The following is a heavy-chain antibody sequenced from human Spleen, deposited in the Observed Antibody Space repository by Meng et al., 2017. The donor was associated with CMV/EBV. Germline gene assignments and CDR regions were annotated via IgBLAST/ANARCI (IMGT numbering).Heavy chain of an antibody. CDR3: ARLTDYYYYGMDV. V-gene: IGHV3-9*01. CDR1: GFTFDDYA. Sequence: SLKISCAASGFTFDDYAMHWVRQAPGKGLEWVSGISWNSGSIGYADSVKGRFTISRDNAKNSLYLQMNSLRAEDTAVYYCARLTDYYYYGMDVWGQGTTVTVSS. J-gene: IGHJ6*02. D-gene: IGHD3-9*01. CDR2: ISWNSGSI.